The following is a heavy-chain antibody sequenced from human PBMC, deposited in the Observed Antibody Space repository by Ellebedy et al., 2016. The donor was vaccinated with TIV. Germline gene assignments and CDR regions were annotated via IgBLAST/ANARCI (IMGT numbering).Heavy chain of an antibody. Sequence: SETLSLTXTVSGGSISSSSYYWGWIRQPPGKGLEWIGSIYYSGSTYYNPSLKSRVTISVDTSKNQFSLKLSSVTAADTAVYYCARGAGRSNFDYWGQGTLVTVSS. CDR3: ARGAGRSNFDY. J-gene: IGHJ4*02. V-gene: IGHV4-39*07. CDR2: IYYSGST. D-gene: IGHD6-13*01. CDR1: GGSISSSSYY.